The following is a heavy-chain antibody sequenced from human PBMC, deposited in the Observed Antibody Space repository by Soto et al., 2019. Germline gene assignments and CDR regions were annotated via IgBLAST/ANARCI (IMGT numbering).Heavy chain of an antibody. Sequence: ASVKVSCKASGYTFTSYYMHWVRQAPGQGLEWMGIINPSGGSTSYAQKFQGRVTMTRDTSTSTVYMELSSLRSEDTAVYYCERRSSPGGLDPWGQGTLVTVYS. D-gene: IGHD6-6*01. CDR2: INPSGGST. CDR1: GYTFTSYY. CDR3: ERRSSPGGLDP. J-gene: IGHJ5*02. V-gene: IGHV1-46*01.